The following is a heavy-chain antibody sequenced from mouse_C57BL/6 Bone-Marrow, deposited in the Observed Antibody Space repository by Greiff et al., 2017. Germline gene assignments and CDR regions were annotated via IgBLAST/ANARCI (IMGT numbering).Heavy chain of an antibody. V-gene: IGHV5-17*01. CDR2: ISSGSSTI. CDR3: ARREATTVLDY. CDR1: GFTFSDYG. J-gene: IGHJ2*01. D-gene: IGHD1-1*01. Sequence: EVMLVESGGGLVKPGGSLKLSCAASGFTFSDYGMHWVRQAPEKGLEWVAYISSGSSTIYYADTVKGRFTISRDNAKNTLFLQMTSLRSEDTAMYYCARREATTVLDYWGQGTTLTVSS.